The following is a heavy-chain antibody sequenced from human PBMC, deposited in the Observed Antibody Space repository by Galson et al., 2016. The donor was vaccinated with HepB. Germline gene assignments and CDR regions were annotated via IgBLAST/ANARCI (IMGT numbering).Heavy chain of an antibody. V-gene: IGHV4-30-2*01. Sequence: TLSLTCAVSGGSVSSGGFSWSWIRQPPGKGLEWIGYMYRTGNAYYNPSLRSRATLSIDTSKNQFSLSLTSVTAADTAVYFCARDAGGYSPDWGQGTLVTVSS. CDR1: GGSVSSGGFS. CDR2: MYRTGNA. CDR3: ARDAGGYSPD. J-gene: IGHJ4*02. D-gene: IGHD5-12*01.